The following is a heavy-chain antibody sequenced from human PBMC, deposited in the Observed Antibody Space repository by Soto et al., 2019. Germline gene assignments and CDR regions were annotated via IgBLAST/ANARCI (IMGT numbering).Heavy chain of an antibody. CDR2: IYHSGST. Sequence: SETLSLTCTVSAVSITSYYWSWIRQPPGKGLEWIGYIYHSGSTYYNPSLKSRVTISVDRSKNQFSLKLSSVTAADTAVYYCARGMTTVTTLDYWGQGTLVTVSS. J-gene: IGHJ4*02. V-gene: IGHV4-59*12. D-gene: IGHD4-4*01. CDR1: AVSITSYY. CDR3: ARGMTTVTTLDY.